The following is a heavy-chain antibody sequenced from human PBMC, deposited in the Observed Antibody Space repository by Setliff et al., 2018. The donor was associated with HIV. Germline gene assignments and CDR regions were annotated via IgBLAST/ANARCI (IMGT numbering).Heavy chain of an antibody. CDR1: GTSFSDHY. CDR3: VRWYYWVSGACYRADY. D-gene: IGHD2-21*02. V-gene: IGHV4-34*01. J-gene: IGHJ4*02. CDR2: MNQSGTT. Sequence: KTSETLSLTCSVYGTSFSDHYWSWVRQTPGKGLEWIGEMNQSGTTNYSPSLKSRVTMSIDTSERQFSLKLTSVTAADTAVYYCVRWYYWVSGACYRADYWSQGTLVTGSS.